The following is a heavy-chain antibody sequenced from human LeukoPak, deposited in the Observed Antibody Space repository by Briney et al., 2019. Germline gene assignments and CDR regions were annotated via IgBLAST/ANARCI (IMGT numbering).Heavy chain of an antibody. D-gene: IGHD2-21*01. V-gene: IGHV3-7*01. CDR3: ARGHYSGFEY. Sequence: GGSLRLSCAASGFTFNTYWMNWIRQAPGKGLEWVANIKKDGREKYYVDSVKGRFTISRDNAKNLLYLLMNSLRVEDTAVYYCARGHYSGFEYWGQGSLVTVSS. CDR2: IKKDGREK. CDR1: GFTFNTYW. J-gene: IGHJ4*02.